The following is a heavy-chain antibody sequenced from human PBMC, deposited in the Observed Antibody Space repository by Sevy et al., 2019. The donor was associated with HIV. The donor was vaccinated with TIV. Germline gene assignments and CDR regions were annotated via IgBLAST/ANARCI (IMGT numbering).Heavy chain of an antibody. Sequence: GGSLRLSCAASGFTFSDYWMSWVRQAPEKGLEWVANIKRDGSKKYYVDSVKGRFFMSRDNAKNSLYLEMNSLRAEDTAVYYCARLKLHYDPYYFDLWGQGTLVTVSS. V-gene: IGHV3-7*01. CDR1: GFTFSDYW. J-gene: IGHJ4*02. D-gene: IGHD3-16*01. CDR2: IKRDGSKK. CDR3: ARLKLHYDPYYFDL.